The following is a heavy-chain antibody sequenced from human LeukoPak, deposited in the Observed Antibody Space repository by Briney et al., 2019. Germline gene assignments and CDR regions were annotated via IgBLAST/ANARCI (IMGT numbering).Heavy chain of an antibody. D-gene: IGHD3-22*01. Sequence: ASVKVSCKVSGYTLTELSMHWVRQAPGKGLEWMGGFDPEDGETIYAQKFQGRVTMTEDTSTDTAYMELSSLRAEDTALYYCAKGDYYDSSGYYPQPWNPAAAFDYWGQGTLVTVSS. J-gene: IGHJ4*02. CDR2: FDPEDGET. CDR1: GYTLTELS. V-gene: IGHV1-24*01. CDR3: AKGDYYDSSGYYPQPWNPAAAFDY.